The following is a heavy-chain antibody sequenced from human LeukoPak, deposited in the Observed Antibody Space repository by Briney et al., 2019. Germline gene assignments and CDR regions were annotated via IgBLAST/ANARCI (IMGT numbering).Heavy chain of an antibody. CDR1: GFTFSSYS. CDR3: ARGARYFDWLLSGYFDY. CDR2: ISSSSSYI. V-gene: IGHV3-21*01. D-gene: IGHD3-9*01. J-gene: IGHJ4*02. Sequence: GGSLRLSCAASGFTFSSYSMNWVRQAPGKGLEWVPSISSSSSYIYYADSVKGRFTISRDNAKNSLYLQMNSLRAEDTAVYYCARGARYFDWLLSGYFDYWGQGTLVTVSS.